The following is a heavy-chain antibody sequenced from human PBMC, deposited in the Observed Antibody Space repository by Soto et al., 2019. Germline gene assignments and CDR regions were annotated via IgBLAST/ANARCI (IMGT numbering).Heavy chain of an antibody. CDR3: AKETGQLALDY. D-gene: IGHD6-6*01. CDR1: GFTFSTYG. V-gene: IGHV3-30*18. CDR2: ISFDGSNK. J-gene: IGHJ4*02. Sequence: QVQLVESGGGVVQPGGSLRLSCAASGFTFSTYGMHWVRQAPGKGLEWVAVISFDGSNKYFADSAKGRFTLSRDNSKNTLYLQMNSLRAEDTALYYCAKETGQLALDYWGQGTLVTVSS.